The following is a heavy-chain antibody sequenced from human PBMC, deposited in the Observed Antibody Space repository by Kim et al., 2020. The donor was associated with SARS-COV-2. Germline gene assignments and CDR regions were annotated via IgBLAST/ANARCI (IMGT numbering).Heavy chain of an antibody. CDR1: GYTFTSYG. J-gene: IGHJ6*02. CDR2: ISAYNGNT. D-gene: IGHD1-26*01. CDR3: ARLEELQHGYHYYYYGMDV. Sequence: ASVKVSCKASGYTFTSYGISWVRQAPGQGLEWMGWISAYNGNTNYAQKLQGRVTMTTDTSTSTAYMELRSLRSDDTAVYYCARLEELQHGYHYYYYGMDVWGQGTTVTVSS. V-gene: IGHV1-18*01.